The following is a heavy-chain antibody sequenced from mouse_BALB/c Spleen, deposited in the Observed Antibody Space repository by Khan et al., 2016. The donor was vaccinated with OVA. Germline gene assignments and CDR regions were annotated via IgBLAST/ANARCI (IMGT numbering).Heavy chain of an antibody. CDR2: ISYSGST. J-gene: IGHJ4*01. D-gene: IGHD2-3*01. V-gene: IGHV3-2*02. CDR3: ARDGHYTMDY. Sequence: VQLNESGPGLVKPSQSLSLTCTVTGYSITSDYAWNWIRQFPGNKLEWMGYISYSGSTSYNPSLKSRISITRDPSKNQLFLQLNSVTTEDTATXDCARDGHYTMDYWGQGTSVTGSS. CDR1: GYSITSDYA.